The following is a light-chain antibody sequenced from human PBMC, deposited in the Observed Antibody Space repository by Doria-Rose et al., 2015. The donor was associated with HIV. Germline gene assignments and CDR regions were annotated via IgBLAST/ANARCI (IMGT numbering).Light chain of an antibody. Sequence: SASRTPGQRVTISCSGSSSNIGGNNVYWYQHLPGTAPKLLMYSNNQRPSGVPDRFSGSKSGTSASLAISGLRSEDEADYYCAAWDDSLSGVVFGGGTKLTVL. CDR1: SSNIGGNN. CDR2: SNN. V-gene: IGLV1-47*02. CDR3: AAWDDSLSGVV. J-gene: IGLJ2*01.